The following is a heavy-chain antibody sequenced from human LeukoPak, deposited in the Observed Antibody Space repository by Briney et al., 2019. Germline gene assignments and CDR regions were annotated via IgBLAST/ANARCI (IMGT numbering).Heavy chain of an antibody. J-gene: IGHJ6*02. V-gene: IGHV3-48*03. Sequence: QPGGSLRLSCAASGFTFSSYEMNWVRQAPGKGLEWVSYISSSGSTVYYADSVKGRFTISRDDAKNSLYLQMNSLRAEDTAVYYCARDTTIHNGMDVWGQGTTVTVSS. CDR3: ARDTTIHNGMDV. CDR1: GFTFSSYE. CDR2: ISSSGSTV. D-gene: IGHD3-3*01.